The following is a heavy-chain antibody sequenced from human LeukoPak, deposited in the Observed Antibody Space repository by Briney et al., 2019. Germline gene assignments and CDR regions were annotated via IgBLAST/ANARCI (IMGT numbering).Heavy chain of an antibody. CDR3: ARGRGSGWLNWFDP. CDR2: INHSGST. Sequence: PSETLSLTCAVYGGSFSGYYWSWIRQPPGKGLEWIGEINHSGSTSYNPSLKSRVTISVDTSKNQFSLKLSSVTAADTAVYYCARGRGSGWLNWFDPWGQGTLVTVSS. V-gene: IGHV4-34*01. CDR1: GGSFSGYY. J-gene: IGHJ5*02. D-gene: IGHD6-19*01.